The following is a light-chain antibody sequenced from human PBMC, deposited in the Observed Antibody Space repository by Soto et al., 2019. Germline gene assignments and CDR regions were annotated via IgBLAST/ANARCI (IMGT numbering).Light chain of an antibody. CDR3: QQYNTYS. V-gene: IGKV1-5*03. Sequence: DIQMTQSPSTLSASVGDRVSITCRASQSLNSWLAWYQQKPGKAPKLLIYKAYNLESGVPSRFSGSGSGTEFTLTISSLQPDDFATYYCQQYNTYSFGQGTKLEIK. CDR2: KAY. CDR1: QSLNSW. J-gene: IGKJ2*01.